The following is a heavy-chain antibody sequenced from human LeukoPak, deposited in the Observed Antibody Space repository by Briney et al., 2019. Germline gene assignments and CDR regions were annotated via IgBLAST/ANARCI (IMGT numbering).Heavy chain of an antibody. CDR3: ARGGMWEMQFDY. V-gene: IGHV1-2*02. Sequence: ASVKVSCKASGYTFTGYFMHWVRQAPGQGLEWMGRIDPNSGGTNYAQKFQGRITMTRDTSISTAYMELSRLRSDDTAVYYCARGGMWEMQFDYWGQGTLVTVSS. D-gene: IGHD1-26*01. CDR2: IDPNSGGT. J-gene: IGHJ4*02. CDR1: GYTFTGYF.